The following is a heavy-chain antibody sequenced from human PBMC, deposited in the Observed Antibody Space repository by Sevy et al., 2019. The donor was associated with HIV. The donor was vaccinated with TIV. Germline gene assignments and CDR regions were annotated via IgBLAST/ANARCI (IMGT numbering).Heavy chain of an antibody. J-gene: IGHJ6*02. CDR3: AAGAERTSCSSTSYNPSLYYGMDV. CDR2: ISSSSSYI. CDR1: GFTFSSYS. D-gene: IGHD2-2*01. V-gene: IGHV3-21*01. Sequence: GGSLRLSCAASGFTFSSYSMNWVRQAPGKGLEWVSSISSSSSYIYYADSVKGRFTISRDNAKNSLYLQMNSLRAEDTAVYYCAAGAERTSCSSTSYNPSLYYGMDVWGQGTTVTVSS.